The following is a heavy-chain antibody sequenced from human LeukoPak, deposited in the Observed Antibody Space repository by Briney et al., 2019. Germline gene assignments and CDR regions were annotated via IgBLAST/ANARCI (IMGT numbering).Heavy chain of an antibody. CDR3: IRDFRSADL. J-gene: IGHJ5*02. CDR1: GFTFSSYS. CDR2: IYVDGRTT. V-gene: IGHV3-74*01. Sequence: GGSLRLSCAASGFTFSSYSMNWVRQAPGKGLVWVSRIYVDGRTTNYADSVKGRFTISRDNAKNTVYLEMNSLSVEDTATYYCIRDFRSADLWGQGTLVTVTS.